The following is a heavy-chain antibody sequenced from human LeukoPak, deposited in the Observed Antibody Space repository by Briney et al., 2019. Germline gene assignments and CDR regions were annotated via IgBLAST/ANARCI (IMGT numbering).Heavy chain of an antibody. Sequence: KPSETLSLTCAVYGGSFSGYYWSWIRQPPGKGLEWIGEINHSGSTNYNPSLKSRVTISVDTSKNQFSLKLSSVTAADTAVYYCARSLYGGSFYYFDYWGQGTLVTVSS. CDR2: INHSGST. D-gene: IGHD1-26*01. J-gene: IGHJ4*02. CDR1: GGSFSGYY. V-gene: IGHV4-34*01. CDR3: ARSLYGGSFYYFDY.